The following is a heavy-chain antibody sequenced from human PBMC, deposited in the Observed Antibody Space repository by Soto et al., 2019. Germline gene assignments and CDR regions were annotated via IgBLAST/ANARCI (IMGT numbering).Heavy chain of an antibody. J-gene: IGHJ5*02. V-gene: IGHV4-39*01. Sequence: SETLSLTCTVSGGSISSSSYYWGWIRQPPGKGLEWIGSIYYSGSTYYNPSLKSRVTISVDTSKNQFSLKLSSVTAADTAVYYCEAGTFSQFAPWGQGTLVTVSS. CDR3: EAGTFSQFAP. CDR2: IYYSGST. D-gene: IGHD6-19*01. CDR1: GGSISSSSYY.